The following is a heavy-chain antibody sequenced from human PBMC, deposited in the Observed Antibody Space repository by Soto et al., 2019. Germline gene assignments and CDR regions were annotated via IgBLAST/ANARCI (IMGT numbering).Heavy chain of an antibody. V-gene: IGHV3-74*01. D-gene: IGHD6-6*01. CDR3: ARDLGYSSSSGLYY. J-gene: IGHJ4*02. Sequence: GGSLRLSCAASGFTFSSYWMHWVRQAPGKGLEWVSLINSDGSSTNYADSVKGRFTISRDNAKNTLYLQMNSLRAEDTAVYYCARDLGYSSSSGLYYWGQGTLVTVSS. CDR2: INSDGSST. CDR1: GFTFSSYW.